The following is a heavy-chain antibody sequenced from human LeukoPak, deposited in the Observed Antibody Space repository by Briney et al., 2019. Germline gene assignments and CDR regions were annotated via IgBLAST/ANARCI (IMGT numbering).Heavy chain of an antibody. D-gene: IGHD3-22*01. CDR1: GFIFNDYY. V-gene: IGHV3-11*01. CDR2: ISSSGSII. J-gene: IGHJ4*02. Sequence: PGGSLRLSCAASGFIFNDYYMSWIRQAPGKGLEGVSYISSSGSIIYYADSVKGRFTISRDNAKNTLYLQMNSLRVEDTAVYYCASRWNYYDSSGYYAYWGQGTLVTVSS. CDR3: ASRWNYYDSSGYYAY.